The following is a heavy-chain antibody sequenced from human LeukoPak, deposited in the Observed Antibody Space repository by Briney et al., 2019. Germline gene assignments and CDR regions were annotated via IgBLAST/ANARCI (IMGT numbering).Heavy chain of an antibody. CDR3: ARGLGAGNPNDAFDI. D-gene: IGHD1-26*01. CDR1: GGSISSSSYY. J-gene: IGHJ3*02. V-gene: IGHV4-31*03. Sequence: SETLSLTCTVSGGSISSSSYYWGWIRQHPGTGLEWIGYIYYSGSTYYNPSLKSRVTISVDTSKNQFSLKLSSVTAADTAVYYCARGLGAGNPNDAFDIWGQGTMVTVSS. CDR2: IYYSGST.